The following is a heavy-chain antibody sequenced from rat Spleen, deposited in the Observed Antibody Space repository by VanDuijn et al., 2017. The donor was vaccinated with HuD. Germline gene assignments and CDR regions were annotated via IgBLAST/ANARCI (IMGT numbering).Heavy chain of an antibody. V-gene: IGHV5-17*01. CDR1: GFTFSDYA. Sequence: EVQLVESGGKLVQPGNSLKLSCAASGFTFSDYAMAWVRQSPKKGLEWVATILYDGSSTYYRDSVKGRFTISRENAISTLYLQMDSLRSEDTAAYYLSIRHHRERYAHVNWFAYWGQGTLVTVSS. J-gene: IGHJ3*01. CDR2: ILYDGSST. CDR3: SIRHHRERYAHVNWFAY. D-gene: IGHD1-12*01.